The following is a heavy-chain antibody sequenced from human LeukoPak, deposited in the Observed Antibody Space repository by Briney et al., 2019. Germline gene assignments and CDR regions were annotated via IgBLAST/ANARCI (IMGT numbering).Heavy chain of an antibody. J-gene: IGHJ4*02. V-gene: IGHV1-18*01. CDR3: ATTYYDILTGYGYYFDY. CDR1: GYTFTSYG. CDR2: INPNSGGT. D-gene: IGHD3-9*01. Sequence: GASVKVSCKASGYTFTSYGISWVRQAPGQGLEWMGWINPNSGGTNYAQKFQGRVTMTEDTSTDTAYMELSSLRSEDTAVYYCATTYYDILTGYGYYFDYWGQGTLVTVSS.